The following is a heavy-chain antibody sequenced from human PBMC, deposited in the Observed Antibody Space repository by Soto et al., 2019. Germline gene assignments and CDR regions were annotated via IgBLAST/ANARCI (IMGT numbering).Heavy chain of an antibody. CDR2: ISASGTGT. Sequence: GGSLRLSCSGSGFTFGTYAMSWVRQAPGKGLEWVSIISASGTGTFSAASVEGRFAISRDNSRNTVHLQMNSLRPEDTAVYFCAKVHYYDSTGYFRHFDSWGQGTQVTVSS. J-gene: IGHJ4*02. D-gene: IGHD3-22*01. V-gene: IGHV3-23*01. CDR3: AKVHYYDSTGYFRHFDS. CDR1: GFTFGTYA.